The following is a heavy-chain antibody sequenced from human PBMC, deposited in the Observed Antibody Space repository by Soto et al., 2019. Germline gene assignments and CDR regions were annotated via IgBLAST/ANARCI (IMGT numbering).Heavy chain of an antibody. CDR3: ARDTYYDFWSGYYTGRGGYNWFDP. J-gene: IGHJ5*02. CDR1: GYTFTGYY. D-gene: IGHD3-3*01. CDR2: INPNSGGT. Sequence: GASVKVSCKSSGYTFTGYYMHCVRQAPGQGLEWMGWINPNSGGTNYAQKFQGWVTMTRDTSISTAYMELSRLRSDDTAVYYCARDTYYDFWSGYYTGRGGYNWFDPWGQGTLVTVSS. V-gene: IGHV1-2*04.